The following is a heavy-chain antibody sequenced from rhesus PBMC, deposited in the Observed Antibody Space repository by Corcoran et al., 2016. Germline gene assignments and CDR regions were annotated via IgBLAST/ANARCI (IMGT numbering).Heavy chain of an antibody. D-gene: IGHD6-31*01. CDR1: GGSISDSYR. Sequence: QVQLQESGPGVVKPSETLSLTCAVSGGSISDSYRWSWIRQPPGKGLEWIGYIYGSSTSTNYNTSLKSRFTISKYTSKSQFSLKLSSVTAADTAVYYCARAPYSSGYDYWGQGVLVTVSS. CDR2: IYGSSTST. CDR3: ARAPYSSGYDY. J-gene: IGHJ4*01. V-gene: IGHV4S10*01.